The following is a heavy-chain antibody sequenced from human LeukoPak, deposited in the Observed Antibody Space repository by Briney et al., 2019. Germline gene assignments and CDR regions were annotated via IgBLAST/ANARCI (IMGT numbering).Heavy chain of an antibody. V-gene: IGHV3-30-3*01. Sequence: GGSLRLSCAASGFTFSSYAMPWVRQAPGKGLEWVAVISYDGSNKYYADSVKGRFTISRDNSKNTLYLQMNSLRAEDTAVYYCAKESSSSWNKFDYWGQGTLVTVSS. CDR1: GFTFSSYA. D-gene: IGHD6-13*01. CDR3: AKESSSSWNKFDY. CDR2: ISYDGSNK. J-gene: IGHJ4*02.